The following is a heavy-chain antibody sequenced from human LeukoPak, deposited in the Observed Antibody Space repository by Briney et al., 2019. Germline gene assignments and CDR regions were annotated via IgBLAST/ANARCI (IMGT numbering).Heavy chain of an antibody. CDR3: ARDLGYYGSGSYYPNY. CDR1: GYTFTGYY. CDR2: INPNSGGT. V-gene: IGHV1-2*02. Sequence: GASVKVSCKASGYTFTGYYMHWVRQAPGQGLEWMGWINPNSGGTNYAQKFQGRVTMTRDTSISTAYMELSRLRSDDTAVYYCARDLGYYGSGSYYPNYWGQGTLVTVSS. D-gene: IGHD3-10*01. J-gene: IGHJ4*02.